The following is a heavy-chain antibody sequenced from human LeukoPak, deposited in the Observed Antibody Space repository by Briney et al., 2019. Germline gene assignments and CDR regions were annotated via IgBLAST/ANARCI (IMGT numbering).Heavy chain of an antibody. CDR2: IYYSGST. D-gene: IGHD3-22*01. V-gene: IGHV4-61*01. CDR1: GGAVSSGNYY. Sequence: KPSETLSLTCTVSGGAVSSGNYYWSWIRQPPGKGLEWIGYIYYSGSTNYNPSLKSRVTISVDTSKNQFSLKLSSVTAADTAVYYCARDCLENYYDSSGYYSWFDPWGQGTLVTVSS. CDR3: ARDCLENYYDSSGYYSWFDP. J-gene: IGHJ5*02.